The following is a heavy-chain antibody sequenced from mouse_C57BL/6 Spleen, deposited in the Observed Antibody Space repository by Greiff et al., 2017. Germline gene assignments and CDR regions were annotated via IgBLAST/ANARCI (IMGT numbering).Heavy chain of an antibody. CDR3: ARALIYYGYDWFAY. D-gene: IGHD2-2*01. CDR1: GYTFTDYN. Sequence: EVQLQESGPELVKPGASVKMSCKASGYTFTDYNMHWVKQSHGKSLEWIGYINPNNGGTSYNQKFKGKATLTVNKSSSTAYTELRSLTSEDSAVYYCARALIYYGYDWFAYWGQGTLVTVSA. V-gene: IGHV1-22*01. CDR2: INPNNGGT. J-gene: IGHJ3*01.